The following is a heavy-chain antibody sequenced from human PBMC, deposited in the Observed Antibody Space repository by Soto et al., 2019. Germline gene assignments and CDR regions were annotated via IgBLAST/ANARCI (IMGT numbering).Heavy chain of an antibody. CDR2: IYYSGST. D-gene: IGHD4-17*01. Sequence: XXTLSLTCTVSGGSISSSTSYWGSIRQPPGKGLEWIGSIYYSGSTYYNPSLKSRVTISVDTSKNQFSLKLSSVTAADTAVYYCARWTGLTTVTPFFDYWGQGTLVTVSS. CDR1: GGSISSSTSY. CDR3: ARWTGLTTVTPFFDY. J-gene: IGHJ4*02. V-gene: IGHV4-39*01.